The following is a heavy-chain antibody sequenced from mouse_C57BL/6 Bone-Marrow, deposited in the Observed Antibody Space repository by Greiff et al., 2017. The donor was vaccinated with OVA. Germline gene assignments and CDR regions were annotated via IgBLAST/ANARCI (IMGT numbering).Heavy chain of an antibody. CDR1: GYTFTDYY. CDR2: INPNNGGT. J-gene: IGHJ3*01. CDR3: ARRELDSSGYVFAWFAY. V-gene: IGHV1-26*01. Sequence: EVQLQQSGPELVKPGASVKISCKASGYTFTDYYMNWVKQSHGKSLEWIGDINPNNGGTSYNQKFKGKATLTVDKSSSTAYMELRSLTSEDSAVYYCARRELDSSGYVFAWFAYWGQGTLVTVSA. D-gene: IGHD3-2*02.